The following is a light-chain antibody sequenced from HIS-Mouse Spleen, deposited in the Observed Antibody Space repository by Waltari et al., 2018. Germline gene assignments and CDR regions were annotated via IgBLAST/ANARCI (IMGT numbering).Light chain of an antibody. J-gene: IGLJ2*01. CDR2: EDS. V-gene: IGLV3-10*01. CDR3: YSTDSSGNHRV. CDR1: ALPKKY. Sequence: SYELTQPPSVSVSPGQTARITCSGDALPKKYAYWYQQKSGQAPVLFIYEDSKRPSGVPERFSGYSSGTMATVTISGAQVEDEADYYCYSTDSSGNHRVFGGGTKLTVL.